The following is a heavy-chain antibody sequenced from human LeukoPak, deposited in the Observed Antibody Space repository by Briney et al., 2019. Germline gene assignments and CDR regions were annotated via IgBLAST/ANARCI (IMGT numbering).Heavy chain of an antibody. J-gene: IGHJ4*02. CDR2: ITWNSGST. CDR3: VKDSSPGGGYSSGPDH. Sequence: GGSLRLSCSASGFIFDDFAIHWVRQAPGKGLDWVSGITWNSGSTGYADSVKGRFTISRDNVRNSLYLEMNNLRAEDTALYYCVKDSSPGGGYSSGPDHWGQGTLVTVSS. D-gene: IGHD6-19*01. V-gene: IGHV3-9*01. CDR1: GFIFDDFA.